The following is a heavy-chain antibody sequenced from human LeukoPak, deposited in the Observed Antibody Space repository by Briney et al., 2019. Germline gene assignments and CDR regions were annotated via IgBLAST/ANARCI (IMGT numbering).Heavy chain of an antibody. J-gene: IGHJ4*02. V-gene: IGHV1-46*01. CDR2: INPTGDST. CDR1: GYTFTSYY. D-gene: IGHD2-2*01. Sequence: GASVKVSCKASGYTFTSYYIHWVRQAPGQGLEWMGIINPTGDSTSYAQKFQARVTMTRDTSTNTVYMELSSLRSGDTAVYYCARHPSPQLHHFDYWGQGTLVTVSS. CDR3: ARHPSPQLHHFDY.